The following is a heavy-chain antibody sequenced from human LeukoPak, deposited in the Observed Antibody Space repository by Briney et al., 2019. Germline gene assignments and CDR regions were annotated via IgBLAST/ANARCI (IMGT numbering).Heavy chain of an antibody. CDR2: ITGGDGDA. CDR1: GFTFVNYG. V-gene: IGHV3-23*01. Sequence: HTGGSLRLSCAAFGFTFVNYGMNWVRQSPGKGLEWVSSITGGDGDAHYADAVQGRFTISRDNSKNTLYLQMNSLRAEDTAIYYCAKDQKTGYSPFDSWGQGTLVTVSS. D-gene: IGHD5-12*01. CDR3: AKDQKTGYSPFDS. J-gene: IGHJ4*02.